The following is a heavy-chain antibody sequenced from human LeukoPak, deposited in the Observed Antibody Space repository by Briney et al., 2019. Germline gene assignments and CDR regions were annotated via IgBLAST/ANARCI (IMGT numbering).Heavy chain of an antibody. V-gene: IGHV3-33*01. D-gene: IGHD3-22*01. CDR3: AREENYYDSSGYYEGMAV. J-gene: IGHJ6*02. CDR2: IWYDGSNK. CDR1: GFTFSSYG. Sequence: PGGSLRLSCATSGFTFSSYGMHWVRQAPGKGLEWVAVIWYDGSNKYYADSVKGRFTISRDNSKNTLYLQMNSLRAEDTAVYYCAREENYYDSSGYYEGMAVWGQGTTVTVSS.